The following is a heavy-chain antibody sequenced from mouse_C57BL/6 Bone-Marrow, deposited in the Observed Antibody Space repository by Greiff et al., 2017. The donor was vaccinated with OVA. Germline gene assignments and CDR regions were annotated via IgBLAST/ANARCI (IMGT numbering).Heavy chain of an antibody. CDR3: ARWGYDWYFDV. Sequence: VQLVESGAELARPGASVKLSCKASGYTFTSYGISWVKQRTGQGLEWIGEIYPRSGNTYYNEKFKGKATLTADKSSSTAYMELRSLTSEDSAVYFCARWGYDWYFDVWGTGTTVTVSS. CDR2: IYPRSGNT. J-gene: IGHJ1*03. D-gene: IGHD2-2*01. V-gene: IGHV1-81*01. CDR1: GYTFTSYG.